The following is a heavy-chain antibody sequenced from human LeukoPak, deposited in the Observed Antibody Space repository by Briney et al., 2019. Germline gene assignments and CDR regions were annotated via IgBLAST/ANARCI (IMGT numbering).Heavy chain of an antibody. CDR3: ARDWELGY. Sequence: ASVKVSCKASGYTFTGYYMQWVRQAPGQGLEWMGWINPNSGGTNYAQKFQGRVTITRDTSTSTVYMELSSLRSEDTALYYCARDWELGYWGQGTLVTVSS. J-gene: IGHJ4*02. CDR2: INPNSGGT. D-gene: IGHD1-7*01. CDR1: GYTFTGYY. V-gene: IGHV1-2*02.